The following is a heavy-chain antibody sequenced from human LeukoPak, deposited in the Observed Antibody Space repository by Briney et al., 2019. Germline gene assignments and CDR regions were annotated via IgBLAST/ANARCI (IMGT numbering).Heavy chain of an antibody. J-gene: IGHJ6*03. CDR1: GHSISIGSYY. D-gene: IGHD3-16*01. V-gene: IGHV4-61*02. CDR2: IYTSGST. CDR3: AGVGSFARDVSYYYYYMDV. Sequence: PSETVSLTCTVSGHSISIGSYYWSWIRQPAGKGEEWIRRIYTSGSTNYNPSLKSRVTISIDTSQNQLSLKQRSVSAADMAAFYGAGVGSFARDVSYYYYYMDVWGKGTTVTVSS.